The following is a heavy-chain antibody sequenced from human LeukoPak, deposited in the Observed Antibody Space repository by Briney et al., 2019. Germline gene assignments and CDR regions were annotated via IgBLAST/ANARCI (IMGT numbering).Heavy chain of an antibody. Sequence: ASVKVSCKASGYTFTSYYIHWVRQAPGQGLEWMGIINPSGDSTTYAQKFQGRLTMTTDTSTSTVYMDLSSLRSEDTAVYYCARGYYDILTGYYSSATYFAYWGQGTLVTVSS. D-gene: IGHD3-9*01. V-gene: IGHV1-46*01. J-gene: IGHJ4*02. CDR1: GYTFTSYY. CDR2: INPSGDST. CDR3: ARGYYDILTGYYSSATYFAY.